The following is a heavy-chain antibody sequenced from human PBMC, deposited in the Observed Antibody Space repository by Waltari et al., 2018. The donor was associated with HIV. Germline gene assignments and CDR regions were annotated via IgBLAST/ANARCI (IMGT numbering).Heavy chain of an antibody. CDR2: MNPSTGNA. V-gene: IGHV1-8*01. CDR1: GYPRPNDD. CDR3: STSRPGAMFGDA. D-gene: IGHD3-3*01. Sequence: QGQLVQSGAEVKQSGASAKIPCKASGYPRPNDDINWLRQATGQGLEWMGWMNPSTGNAGYAHNFQGRVTMTRDIPINTAYMELSGLTSHDTAVYYCSTSRPGAMFGDAWGQGTLVTVSS. J-gene: IGHJ5*02.